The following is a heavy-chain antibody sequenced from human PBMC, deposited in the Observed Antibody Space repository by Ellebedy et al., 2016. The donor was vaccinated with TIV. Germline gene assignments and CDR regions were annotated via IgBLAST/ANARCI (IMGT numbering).Heavy chain of an antibody. V-gene: IGHV1-46*02. CDR3: ARVLVATSNYGMDV. Sequence: ASVKVSCKASGYPFNLYPIHWVRQAPGQGLEWMGTINPSGGSTNYAQKFQGRVTMTRDTSTSTVYMELSSLRSEDTAVYYCARVLVATSNYGMDVWGQGTTVTVSS. CDR1: GYPFNLYP. CDR2: INPSGGST. J-gene: IGHJ6*02. D-gene: IGHD5-12*01.